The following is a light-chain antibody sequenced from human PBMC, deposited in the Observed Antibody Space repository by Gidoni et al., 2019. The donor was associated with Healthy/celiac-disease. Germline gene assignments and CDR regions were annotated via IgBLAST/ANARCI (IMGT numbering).Light chain of an antibody. V-gene: IGKV1-5*01. CDR2: DAS. J-gene: IGKJ1*01. CDR1: QSISSW. Sequence: DIQMTQSPSTLSASVGDRVTITCRASQSISSWLAWYQQKPGKAPKLLIYDASSLESGVPSRFSGSVSVTEFTRTISSLQPDDFATYYCQQYNSSPTFGQGTKVESK. CDR3: QQYNSSPT.